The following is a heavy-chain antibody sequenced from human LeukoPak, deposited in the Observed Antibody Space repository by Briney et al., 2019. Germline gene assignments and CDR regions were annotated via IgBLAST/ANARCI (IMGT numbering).Heavy chain of an antibody. Sequence: PSETLSLTCAVSGGYISSFYWWSWVRPPPGKGLEWIGEIYHSGTTNSNPSLKSRVAISVDKSNNQFSLRLSSVTAADTAVYYCARMVYDTCGYYPSFDYWGQGTLGTVSS. J-gene: IGHJ4*02. CDR1: GGYISSFYW. CDR2: IYHSGTT. D-gene: IGHD3-22*01. V-gene: IGHV4-4*02. CDR3: ARMVYDTCGYYPSFDY.